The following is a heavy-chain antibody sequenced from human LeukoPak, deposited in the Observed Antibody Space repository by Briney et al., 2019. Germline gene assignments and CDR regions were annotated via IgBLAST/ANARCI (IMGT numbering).Heavy chain of an antibody. V-gene: IGHV4-34*01. D-gene: IGHD1-26*01. CDR3: ARGRGWFDP. CDR2: INHSGST. Sequence: SETLSLTCAVYGESFSGYYWSWIRQPPGKGLEWIGEINHSGSTNYNPSLKSRVTISVDTSKNQFSPKLSSVTAADTAVYYCARGRGWFDPWGQGTLVTVSS. J-gene: IGHJ5*02. CDR1: GESFSGYY.